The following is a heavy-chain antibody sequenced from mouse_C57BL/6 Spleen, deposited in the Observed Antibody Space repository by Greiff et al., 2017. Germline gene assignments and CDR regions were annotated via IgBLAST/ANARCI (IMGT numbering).Heavy chain of an antibody. CDR1: GYTFTSYW. V-gene: IGHV1-59*01. J-gene: IGHJ3*01. Sequence: QVQLQQPGAELVRPGTSVKLSCKASGYTFTSYWMHWVKQRPGQGLEWIGVIDPSDSYTNYNQKFKGKATLTVDTSSSTAYMQLSSLTSEDSAVYYCASIYDGYSGFAYWGQGTLVTVSA. D-gene: IGHD2-3*01. CDR3: ASIYDGYSGFAY. CDR2: IDPSDSYT.